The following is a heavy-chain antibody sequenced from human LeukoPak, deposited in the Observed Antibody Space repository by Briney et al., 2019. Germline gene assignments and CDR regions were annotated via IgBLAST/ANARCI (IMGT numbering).Heavy chain of an antibody. CDR1: GFTFSSYA. Sequence: PGGSLRLSCVGSGFTFSSYAMHWVRQAPGKGLEWVVFISYDGSNKYYADSVKGRFTISRDNSKNTLYLQMNSLRVEDTAVYYCARDRVLEWSGWFDPWGQGTLVTVSS. D-gene: IGHD3-3*01. CDR2: ISYDGSNK. V-gene: IGHV3-30-3*01. J-gene: IGHJ5*02. CDR3: ARDRVLEWSGWFDP.